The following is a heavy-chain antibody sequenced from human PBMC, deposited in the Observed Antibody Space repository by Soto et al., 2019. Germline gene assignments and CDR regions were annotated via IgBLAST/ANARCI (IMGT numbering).Heavy chain of an antibody. CDR1: GFSVTTNY. J-gene: IGHJ6*02. CDR2: TFTGGST. V-gene: IGHV3-53*02. CDR3: AKKPPSSIQGWAFGMDV. D-gene: IGHD1-26*01. Sequence: VPLVETGGGLIQPGGSLRLSCLASGFSVTTNYIIWVRQPPGKGLEWVSTTFTGGSTHYADSVKGRFSISRDNSKNTVYLQMNNLRVEDTAVYYCAKKPPSSIQGWAFGMDVWGQGTTVSVSS.